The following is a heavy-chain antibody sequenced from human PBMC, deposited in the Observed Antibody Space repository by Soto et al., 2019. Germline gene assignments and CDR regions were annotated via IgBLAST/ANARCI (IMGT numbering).Heavy chain of an antibody. D-gene: IGHD2-15*01. CDR2: SRNRAKSYST. V-gene: IGHV3-72*01. CDR1: GFTFSDYY. CDR3: AKVPDFYCSGGSCSD. J-gene: IGHJ4*02. Sequence: GGSLRLSCAASGFTFSDYYMDWVRQAPGKGLEWVGRSRNRAKSYSTDYADPVKGRFYISRDNSKNTLYLQMNSLRAEDTAVYYCAKVPDFYCSGGSCSDWGQGTLVTVSS.